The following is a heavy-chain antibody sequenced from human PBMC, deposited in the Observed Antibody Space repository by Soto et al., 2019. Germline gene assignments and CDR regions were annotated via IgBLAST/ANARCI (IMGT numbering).Heavy chain of an antibody. CDR3: AREQVGQLPTVKYYYMDV. CDR2: INSDGSST. J-gene: IGHJ6*03. V-gene: IGHV3-74*01. Sequence: GGSLRLSCAASGFTFSSYWMHWVRQAPGKGLVWVSRINSDGSSTSYADSVKGRFTISRDNAKNTLYLQMNSLRAEDTAVYYCAREQVGQLPTVKYYYMDVWGKGTTVTVSS. D-gene: IGHD2-2*01. CDR1: GFTFSSYW.